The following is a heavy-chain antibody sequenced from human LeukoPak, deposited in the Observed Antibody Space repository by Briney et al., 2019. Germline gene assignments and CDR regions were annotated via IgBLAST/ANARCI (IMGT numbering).Heavy chain of an antibody. J-gene: IGHJ4*02. V-gene: IGHV1-18*04. CDR2: ISAYNGNT. Sequence: ASVKVSCKASGYTFTSYGISWVRQAPGQGLEWMGWISAYNGNTNYAQKLQGRVIIHTDTSTSTAYMELRSLRSDDTAVYYCARDDPVVVVAATLDYWGQGTLVTVSS. CDR3: ARDDPVVVVAATLDY. CDR1: GYTFTSYG. D-gene: IGHD2-15*01.